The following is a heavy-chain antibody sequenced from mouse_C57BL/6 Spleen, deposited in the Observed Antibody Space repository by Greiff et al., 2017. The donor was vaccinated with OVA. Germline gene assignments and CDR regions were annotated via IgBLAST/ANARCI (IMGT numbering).Heavy chain of an antibody. Sequence: QVQLQQPGTDLVKPGASVKLSCKASGYTFTSYWMHWVKQRPGQGLEWIGNINPSNGGTNYNEKFKSKATLTVDKSSSTAYMQLSSLTSEDSAVYYCARAEKYDYDEMDYWGQGTSVTVSS. CDR2: INPSNGGT. V-gene: IGHV1-53*01. CDR3: ARAEKYDYDEMDY. J-gene: IGHJ4*01. D-gene: IGHD2-4*01. CDR1: GYTFTSYW.